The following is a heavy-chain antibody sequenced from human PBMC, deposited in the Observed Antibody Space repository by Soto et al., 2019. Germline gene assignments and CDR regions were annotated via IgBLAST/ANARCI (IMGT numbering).Heavy chain of an antibody. CDR3: ARAGEIGYCSGGSCQYWYFDL. Sequence: ASVKVSCKASGYTFTSYDINWVRQATGQGLEWMGWMNPNSGNTGYAQKFRGRVTMTRNTSISTAYMELSSLRSEDTAVYYCARAGEIGYCSGGSCQYWYFDLWGRGTLVTVSS. D-gene: IGHD2-15*01. CDR1: GYTFTSYD. CDR2: MNPNSGNT. V-gene: IGHV1-8*01. J-gene: IGHJ2*01.